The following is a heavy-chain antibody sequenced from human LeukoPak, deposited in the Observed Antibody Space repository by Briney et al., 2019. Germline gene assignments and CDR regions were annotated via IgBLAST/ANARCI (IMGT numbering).Heavy chain of an antibody. Sequence: PSETLSLTCTVSGGSISSSSHYWGWIRQPPGKGLEWIGNIYYSGSTHYNSSLKSRVTISVDTFKNQFSLKLSSVTAADTAVYYCARQYYYGSGSSWGYWGQGTLVTVSS. V-gene: IGHV4-39*01. CDR1: GGSISSSSHY. CDR2: IYYSGST. CDR3: ARQYYYGSGSSWGY. J-gene: IGHJ4*02. D-gene: IGHD3-10*01.